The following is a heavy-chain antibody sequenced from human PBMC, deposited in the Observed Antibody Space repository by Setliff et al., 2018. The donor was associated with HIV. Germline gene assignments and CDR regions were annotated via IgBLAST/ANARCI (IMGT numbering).Heavy chain of an antibody. CDR3: ARLIHTGLLYFDF. D-gene: IGHD2-8*02. J-gene: IGHJ4*02. CDR2: IYNSAST. CDR1: GGSISSYY. V-gene: IGHV4-59*08. Sequence: PSETLSLTCTVSGGSISSYYWSWIRQPPGKGLEWIGYIYNSASTSYNPSLKSRVTISVDTSKNQFSLNLRSVTAADTAVYFCARLIHTGLLYFDFWGLGTLVTVSS.